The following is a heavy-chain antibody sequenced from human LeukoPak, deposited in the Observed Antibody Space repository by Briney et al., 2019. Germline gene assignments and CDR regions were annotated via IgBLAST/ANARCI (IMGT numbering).Heavy chain of an antibody. J-gene: IGHJ4*02. CDR1: GFTFSDYY. D-gene: IGHD6-19*01. CDR3: ARDERSGWYQEGFDY. CDR2: TSSSSSYT. V-gene: IGHV3-11*06. Sequence: GGSLRLSCAASGFTFSDYYMSWIRQAPGKGLEWVSYTSSSSSYTNYADSVKGRFTISRDNAKNSLYLQMNSLRAEDTAVYYCARDERSGWYQEGFDYWGQGTLVTVSS.